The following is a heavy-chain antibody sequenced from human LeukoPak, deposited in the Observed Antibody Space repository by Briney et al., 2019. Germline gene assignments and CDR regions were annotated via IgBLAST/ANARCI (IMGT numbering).Heavy chain of an antibody. J-gene: IGHJ3*02. CDR3: ARAGRWEGRPHALDI. D-gene: IGHD1-26*01. Sequence: SETLSLTCTVSGGSISSYYWSWIRQPPGKGLEWIGYIYYSGSTNYNPSLKSRVTISVDTSKNQFSLKLSSVTAADTAVYYCARAGRWEGRPHALDIWGQGTMVAVSS. V-gene: IGHV4-59*01. CDR1: GGSISSYY. CDR2: IYYSGST.